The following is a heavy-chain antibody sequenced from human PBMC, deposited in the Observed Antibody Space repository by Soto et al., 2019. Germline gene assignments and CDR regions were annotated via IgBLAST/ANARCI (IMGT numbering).Heavy chain of an antibody. CDR2: IYHSGST. CDR3: ARIPSP. V-gene: IGHV4-30-2*01. D-gene: IGHD2-21*01. J-gene: IGHJ5*02. CDR1: GGSISSGGYS. Sequence: QLHLQESGSGLVKPSQTLSLPCAVSGGSISSGGYSWSWIRQPPGKALEWIGYIYHSGSTYYNSSPKRRVTRAVDRSNNQFSLRLSSVAAADSAVYYCARIPSPWGQGTLVTVSS.